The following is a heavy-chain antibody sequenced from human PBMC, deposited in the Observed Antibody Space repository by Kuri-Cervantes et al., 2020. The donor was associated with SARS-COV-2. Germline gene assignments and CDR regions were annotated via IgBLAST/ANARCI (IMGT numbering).Heavy chain of an antibody. J-gene: IGHJ4*02. Sequence: GGSLRLSCAASGFTFSSYWMHWVRQAPGKGLVWVSRINSDGSSTSYADSVKGRFTISRDNAKNTLYLQMNSLKTEDTAVYYCTTEIRITIFGVVFYWGQGTLVTSPQ. V-gene: IGHV3-74*01. CDR1: GFTFSSYW. D-gene: IGHD3-3*01. CDR3: TTEIRITIFGVVFY. CDR2: INSDGSST.